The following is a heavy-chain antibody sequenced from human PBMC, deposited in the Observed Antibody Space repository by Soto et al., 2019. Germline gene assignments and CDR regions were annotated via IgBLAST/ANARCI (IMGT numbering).Heavy chain of an antibody. D-gene: IGHD3-22*01. CDR2: INAGNGNT. Sequence: QVQLVQSGAEVKKPGASVKVSCKASGYTFTNYAIHWVRQAPGQRLEWMGWINAGNGNTKYSQKFQGRVTITRDTXAXTGXMELSSLRSEDTAVYYCARGERYYYDSSGYFGFDYWGQGTLVTVSS. V-gene: IGHV1-3*01. J-gene: IGHJ4*02. CDR3: ARGERYYYDSSGYFGFDY. CDR1: GYTFTNYA.